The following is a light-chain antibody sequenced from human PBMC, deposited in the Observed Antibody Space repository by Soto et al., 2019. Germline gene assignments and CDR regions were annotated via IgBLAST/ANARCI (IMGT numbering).Light chain of an antibody. CDR2: GAS. Sequence: ELVLAQSPVRLSPYPGAIATLSWSASQSVSNNYLAWYQQKPGQAPRLLIYGASNRATGIPDRFSGSGSGTDFTLTISRLEPEDFAVYYCKQYGSSGTCGQGT. CDR3: KQYGSSGT. J-gene: IGKJ1*01. V-gene: IGKV3-20*01. CDR1: QSVSNNY.